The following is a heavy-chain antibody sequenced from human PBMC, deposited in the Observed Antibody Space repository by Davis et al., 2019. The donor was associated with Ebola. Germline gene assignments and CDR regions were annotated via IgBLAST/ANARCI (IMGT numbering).Heavy chain of an antibody. Sequence: GESLKISCAASGFTFSDYYMSWIRQAPGKGLEWVSYISSSGSTIYYADSVKGRFTISRDNAKNSLYLQMNSLRAEDTAVYYCAKNFEYSSSPGYYYYYMDVWGKRTTVTVSS. CDR1: GFTFSDYY. V-gene: IGHV3-11*04. J-gene: IGHJ6*03. CDR3: AKNFEYSSSPGYYYYYMDV. CDR2: ISSSGSTI. D-gene: IGHD6-6*01.